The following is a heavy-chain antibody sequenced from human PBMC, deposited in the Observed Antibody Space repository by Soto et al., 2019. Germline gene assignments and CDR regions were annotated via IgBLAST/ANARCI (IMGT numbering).Heavy chain of an antibody. J-gene: IGHJ6*02. V-gene: IGHV3-73*02. CDR3: AKEVGSDYSNYYGMDV. D-gene: IGHD1-26*01. CDR2: IRTKDNGYAT. Sequence: EVHLVESGGGLVQPGGSLKVSCAASGFSISVSAMHWVRQASGKGLEWVGRIRTKDNGYATSYVASVKGRFTISRDDTKNTAYLQMNSLKTEDTAVYYCAKEVGSDYSNYYGMDVWGQGATVTVSS. CDR1: GFSISVSA.